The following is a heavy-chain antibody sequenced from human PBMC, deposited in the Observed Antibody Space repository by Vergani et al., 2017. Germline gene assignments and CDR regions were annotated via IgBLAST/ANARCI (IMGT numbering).Heavy chain of an antibody. CDR1: GGSISSSSYY. CDR2: IYYSGST. D-gene: IGHD1-7*01. CDR3: ARDKRVTGTTTGFDP. J-gene: IGHJ5*02. Sequence: QLQLQESGPGLVKPSETLSLTCTVSGGSISSSSYYWGWIRQPPGKGLEWIGSIYYSGSTYYNPSLKSRVTISVDTSKNQFSLKLSSVTAADTAVYYCARDKRVTGTTTGFDPWGQGTLVTVSS. V-gene: IGHV4-39*07.